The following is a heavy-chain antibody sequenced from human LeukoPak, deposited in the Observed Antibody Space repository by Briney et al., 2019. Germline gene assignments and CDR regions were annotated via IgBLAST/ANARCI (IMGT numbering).Heavy chain of an antibody. CDR3: ARVIKSVRGVIIRGPFDY. V-gene: IGHV3-30-3*01. CDR2: ISYDGSNK. CDR1: GFTFSSYA. Sequence: GGSLRLSCAASGFTFSSYAMHWVRQAPGKGLEWVAVISYDGSNKYYADSVKGRFTISRDNSKNTLYLQMNSLRAEDTAVYYCARVIKSVRGVIIRGPFDYWGQGTLVTVSS. J-gene: IGHJ4*02. D-gene: IGHD3-10*01.